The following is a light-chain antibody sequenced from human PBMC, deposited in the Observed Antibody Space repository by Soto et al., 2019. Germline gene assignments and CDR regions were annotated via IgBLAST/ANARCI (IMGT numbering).Light chain of an antibody. CDR3: QQYNDWPRP. CDR2: SAS. V-gene: IGKV3-15*01. Sequence: EIVLTQSPATLSVSPGERVTLSCRARQSVASNVAWYQQRVGQPPRLLIFSASRRATGVPARFSGSGSGTEFTLTISSLQSEDFAVYYCQQYNDWPRPFGQGTRVEIK. CDR1: QSVASN. J-gene: IGKJ1*01.